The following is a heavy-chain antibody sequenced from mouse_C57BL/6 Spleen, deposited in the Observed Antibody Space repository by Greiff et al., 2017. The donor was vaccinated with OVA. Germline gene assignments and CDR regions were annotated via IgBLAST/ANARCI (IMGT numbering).Heavy chain of an antibody. V-gene: IGHV1-26*01. J-gene: IGHJ1*03. D-gene: IGHD1-1*01. CDR2: INPNNGGT. CDR3: ARINTVVDWYFDV. CDR1: GYTFTDSY. Sequence: VQLQQSGPELVKPGASVKISCKASGYTFTDSYMNWVKQSHGKSLEWIGDINPNNGGTSYNQTFKGKGTLTVDKSSRPAYMELRSLTSEDSAVYYCARINTVVDWYFDVWGTGTTVTVSS.